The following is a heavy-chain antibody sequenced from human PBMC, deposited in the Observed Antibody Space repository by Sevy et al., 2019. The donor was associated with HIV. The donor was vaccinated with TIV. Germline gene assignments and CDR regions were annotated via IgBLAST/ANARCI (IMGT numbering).Heavy chain of an antibody. D-gene: IGHD2-15*01. CDR2: ISNNGATT. V-gene: IGHV3-23*01. CDR1: GFTFSTYA. Sequence: GGSLRLSCAASGFTFSTYAMNWVRQAPGKGLEWVSSISNNGATTYYTDSVKDRFTISRENSKNMVYLQMNSLRTEDTAVYYCANLEDSSFPLDFWGQGTLVTVSS. J-gene: IGHJ4*02. CDR3: ANLEDSSFPLDF.